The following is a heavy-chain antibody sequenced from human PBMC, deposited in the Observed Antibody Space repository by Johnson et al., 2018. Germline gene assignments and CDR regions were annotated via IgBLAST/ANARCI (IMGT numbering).Heavy chain of an antibody. Sequence: EVQLVESGGGLVQPGGSLRLSCAASGFTFSNYDMHWVRQATGKGLEWVSAIGPAGDTYYPGSVMGRFTISRENGKNSLYLKMNRLRAGDTGVYYCARAQHYYDNSGYYPHYYYDAMDVWGQGTTVTVSS. D-gene: IGHD3-22*01. J-gene: IGHJ6*02. CDR1: GFTFSNYD. CDR3: ARAQHYYDNSGYYPHYYYDAMDV. CDR2: IGPAGDT. V-gene: IGHV3-13*01.